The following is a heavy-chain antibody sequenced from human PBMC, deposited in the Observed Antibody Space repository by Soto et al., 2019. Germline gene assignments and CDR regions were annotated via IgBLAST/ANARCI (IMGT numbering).Heavy chain of an antibody. J-gene: IGHJ6*02. CDR2: IYPGDSDT. CDR1: GYSFTSYW. Sequence: GDSLKISCKGSGYSFTSYWINRVRQMPGKGLEWMGIIYPGDSDTRYSPFFQGQVTISADQSISTAYLQWRSLKVSDTAMDSCARHRGSRCCYSCWDVCGQGTT. CDR3: ARHRGSRCCYSCWDV. V-gene: IGHV5-51*01. D-gene: IGHD2-15*01.